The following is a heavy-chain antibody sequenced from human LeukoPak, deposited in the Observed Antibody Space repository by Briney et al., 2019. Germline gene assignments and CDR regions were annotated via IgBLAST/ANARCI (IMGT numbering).Heavy chain of an antibody. D-gene: IGHD3-22*01. CDR3: ARDLRYDSSGSLDY. CDR2: IYYSGST. CDR1: GGSISSYY. V-gene: IGHV4-59*12. Sequence: RASETLSLTCTVSGGSISSYYWSWIRQPPGKGLEWIGYIYYSGSTNYNPSLKSRVTISVDTSKNQFSLKLSSVTAADTAVYYCARDLRYDSSGSLDYWGQGTLVTVSS. J-gene: IGHJ4*02.